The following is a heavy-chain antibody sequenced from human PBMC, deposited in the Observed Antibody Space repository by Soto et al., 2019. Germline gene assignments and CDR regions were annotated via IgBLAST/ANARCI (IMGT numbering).Heavy chain of an antibody. Sequence: QVQLQESGPGLVKPSGTLSLTCAVSGGPISSSNWWSWVRQPPGKGLEWIGEIYHSGSTNYNPSLKSRVTISVDKSKNQFSLKLSSVTAADTAVYYCARGHVLLWFGETYYFDYWGQGTLVTVSS. V-gene: IGHV4-4*02. J-gene: IGHJ4*02. CDR1: GGPISSSNW. CDR2: IYHSGST. D-gene: IGHD3-10*01. CDR3: ARGHVLLWFGETYYFDY.